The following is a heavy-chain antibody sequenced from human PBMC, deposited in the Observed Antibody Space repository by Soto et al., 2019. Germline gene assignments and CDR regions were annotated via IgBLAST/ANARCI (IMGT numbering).Heavy chain of an antibody. J-gene: IGHJ5*02. D-gene: IGHD3-16*01. CDR1: GYSISSGYY. V-gene: IGHV4-38-2*02. CDR3: AREQDDDVGSGGGNGFDP. CDR2: IYHSGST. Sequence: ASATLSLTYAVSGYSISSGYYWGWIRQPPGKGLEWIGSIYHSGSTYYNPSLKSRVTISVDTSKNQFSLKLSSVTAADTAVYYCAREQDDDVGSGGGNGFDPWGQGTLVTVSS.